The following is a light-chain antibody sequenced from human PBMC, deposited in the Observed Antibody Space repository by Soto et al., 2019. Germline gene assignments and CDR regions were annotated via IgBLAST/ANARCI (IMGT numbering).Light chain of an antibody. CDR3: QSYDSSLSGVV. Sequence: QSVLTQPPSVSGAPGQRVTISCTGSSSNIVAGYDIHWYQQVPGTAPKLLIYGNNNRPSGVPDRFSGSKSGTSASLAITGLQAEDEADYYCQSYDSSLSGVVFGGGTKLTVL. J-gene: IGLJ2*01. CDR1: SSNIVAGYD. CDR2: GNN. V-gene: IGLV1-40*01.